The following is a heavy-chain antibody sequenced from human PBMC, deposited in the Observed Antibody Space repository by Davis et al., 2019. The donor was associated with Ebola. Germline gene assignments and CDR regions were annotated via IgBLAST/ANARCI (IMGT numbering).Heavy chain of an antibody. CDR2: ILPMFGTA. Sequence: SVKVSCKASGGTFSNYAISWVRQAPGQGLEWMGGILPMFGTANYAQKFRGRLTITADTSTSTAYMELSSLRSEDTAVYYCASGRVTMVQGVITTYGMDVWGQGTTVTVSS. CDR1: GGTFSNYA. CDR3: ASGRVTMVQGVITTYGMDV. V-gene: IGHV1-69*06. D-gene: IGHD3-10*01. J-gene: IGHJ6*02.